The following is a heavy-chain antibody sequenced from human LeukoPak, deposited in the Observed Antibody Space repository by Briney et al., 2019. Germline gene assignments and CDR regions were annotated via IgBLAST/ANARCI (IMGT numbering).Heavy chain of an antibody. CDR1: GGSISSSSYY. D-gene: IGHD3-10*01. V-gene: IGHV4-39*07. Sequence: SETLSLTCTVSGGSISSSSYYWGWIRQPPGKGLEWIGSIYYSGSTYYNPSLKSRVTISVDTSKNQCSLKLSSVTAADTAVYYCARRADGSGSYVSYWGQGTLVTVSS. CDR3: ARRADGSGSYVSY. CDR2: IYYSGST. J-gene: IGHJ4*02.